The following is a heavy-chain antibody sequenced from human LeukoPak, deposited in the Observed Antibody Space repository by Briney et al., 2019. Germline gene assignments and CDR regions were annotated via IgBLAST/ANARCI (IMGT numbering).Heavy chain of an antibody. Sequence: SETLSLTCTVSGGSISSYYWSWIRQPPGKGLEWIGYIYYSGSTNYNPSLKSRVTISVDTSKNQFSLKLSSVTAADTAVYYCARGSSSWSPLPSTRGIRFDYWGQGTLVTVSS. CDR3: ARGSSSWSPLPSTRGIRFDY. V-gene: IGHV4-59*01. J-gene: IGHJ4*02. CDR2: IYYSGST. CDR1: GGSISSYY. D-gene: IGHD6-13*01.